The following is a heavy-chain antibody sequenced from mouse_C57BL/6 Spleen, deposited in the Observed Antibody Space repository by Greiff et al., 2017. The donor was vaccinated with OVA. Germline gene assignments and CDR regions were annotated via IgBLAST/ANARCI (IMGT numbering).Heavy chain of an antibody. CDR2: INPNNGGT. V-gene: IGHV1-18*01. CDR3: ARRSYSRYAMDY. D-gene: IGHD2-12*01. J-gene: IGHJ4*01. Sequence: VQLQQSGPELVKPGASVKIPCKASGYTFTDYNMDWVKQSPGKSLEWIGDINPNNGGTIYNQKFKGKATLTVDKSSSTAYMELRSLTSEDTAVYYCARRSYSRYAMDYWGQGTSVTVSS. CDR1: GYTFTDYN.